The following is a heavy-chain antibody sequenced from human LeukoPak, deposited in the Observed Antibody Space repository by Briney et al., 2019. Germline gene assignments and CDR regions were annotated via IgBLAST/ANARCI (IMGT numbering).Heavy chain of an antibody. CDR3: ARDTGTYYDFWSGYSYYSDY. CDR2: ISSSGSTI. J-gene: IGHJ4*02. CDR1: GFTFSDYY. V-gene: IGHV3-11*04. Sequence: PGGSLRLSCAASGFTFSDYYMSWIRQAPGKGLEWVSYISSSGSTIYYADSVKGRFTISRDNAKNSLYLQMNSLRAEDTAVYYCARDTGTYYDFWSGYSYYSDYWGQGTLVTVSS. D-gene: IGHD3-3*01.